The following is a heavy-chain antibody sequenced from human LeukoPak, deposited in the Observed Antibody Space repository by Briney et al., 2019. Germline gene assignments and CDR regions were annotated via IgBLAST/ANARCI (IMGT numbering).Heavy chain of an antibody. Sequence: SETLSLTCTVSGGSISSSSYYWGWLGQPPGRGLDWIGTNYYAGGTYYNPSLKSRVTISVDTSKNQFSLRLSSVTAADTAVYYCARGFGESEYYYYGMDVWGQGTTVTVSS. CDR3: ARGFGESEYYYYGMDV. J-gene: IGHJ6*02. V-gene: IGHV4-39*01. CDR1: GGSISSSSYY. D-gene: IGHD3-10*01. CDR2: NYYAGGT.